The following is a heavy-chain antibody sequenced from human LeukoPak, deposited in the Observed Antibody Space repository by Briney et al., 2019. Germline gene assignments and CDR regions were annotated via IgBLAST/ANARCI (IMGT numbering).Heavy chain of an antibody. CDR3: ARGGIAVAGTVPLFDY. CDR1: GVSISGYY. V-gene: IGHV4-59*01. J-gene: IGHJ4*02. CDR2: IYYGRST. Sequence: PSETLSRNCTGSGVSISGYYWSWIRQPPGKGLEGMGYIYYGRSTNDNPSLNSRVTISVDEYKNQFSLKLSSVTAADTAVYYCARGGIAVAGTVPLFDYWGQGTLVTVSS. D-gene: IGHD6-19*01.